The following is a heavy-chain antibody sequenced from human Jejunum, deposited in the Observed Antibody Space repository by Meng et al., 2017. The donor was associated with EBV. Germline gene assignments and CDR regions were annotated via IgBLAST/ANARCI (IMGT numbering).Heavy chain of an antibody. Sequence: EVWMWDAGAGLVQPGGSLRLSCAASGFTFPTDAMGWVRQAPGKGLEWVSVITGSSGRTYYADPVKGRFTISRDSSKNTLYLQMNSLRAEDTAVYYCAKLVRDWGQGTLVTVSS. V-gene: IGHV3-23*01. CDR2: ITGSSGRT. CDR3: AKLVRD. J-gene: IGHJ4*02. CDR1: GFTFPTDA. D-gene: IGHD2/OR15-2a*01.